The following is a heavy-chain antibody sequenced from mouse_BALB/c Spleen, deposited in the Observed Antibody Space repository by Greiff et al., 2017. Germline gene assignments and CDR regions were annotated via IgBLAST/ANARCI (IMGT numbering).Heavy chain of an antibody. CDR3: AKAVVEGYFDY. D-gene: IGHD1-1*01. V-gene: IGHV1-12*01. J-gene: IGHJ2*01. Sequence: QVQLQQPGAELVKPGASVKMSCKASGYTFTSYNMHWVKQTPGQGLEWIGAIYPGNGDTSYNQKFKGKATLTADKSSSTAYMQLSSLTSEDSAVYYCAKAVVEGYFDYWGQGTTLTVSS. CDR1: GYTFTSYN. CDR2: IYPGNGDT.